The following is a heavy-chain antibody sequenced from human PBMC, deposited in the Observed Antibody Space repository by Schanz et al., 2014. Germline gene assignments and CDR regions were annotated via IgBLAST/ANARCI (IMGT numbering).Heavy chain of an antibody. Sequence: EVQLVESGGGLVQPGGSLRLSCVASGFTFSRYWMSWVRQAPGKGLEWVANIKQDGGDKDYVDSVKGRFTISRDNAKNSVFLQMNSLRGEDTAVYYCAREGDGGFDYWGQGTLVAVSS. CDR1: GFTFSRYW. V-gene: IGHV3-7*01. CDR3: AREGDGGFDY. J-gene: IGHJ4*02. CDR2: IKQDGGDK. D-gene: IGHD2-21*01.